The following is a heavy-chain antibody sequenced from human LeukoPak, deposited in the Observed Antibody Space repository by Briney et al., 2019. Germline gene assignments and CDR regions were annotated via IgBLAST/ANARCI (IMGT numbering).Heavy chain of an antibody. CDR1: GFTFSSYA. CDR2: ITGSADSP. CDR3: AKDIDLIVGAMTG. V-gene: IGHV3-23*01. D-gene: IGHD1-26*01. Sequence: GGSLRLSCAASGFTFSSYAMSWVRQAPGKGLELVSTITGSADSPNYADSVRGRFTISRDNSKNTLYLQMNSLRAEDTAVYYWAKDIDLIVGAMTGWGQGTLVTVSS. J-gene: IGHJ4*02.